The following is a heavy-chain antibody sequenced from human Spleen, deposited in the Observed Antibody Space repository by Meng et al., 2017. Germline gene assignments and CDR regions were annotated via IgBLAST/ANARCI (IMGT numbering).Heavy chain of an antibody. CDR2: ISTSGRTI. CDR1: GFTFSDYY. Sequence: QVQLVDSGGGLVKPGGSLRLSCAASGFTFSDYYMIWIRQAPAKGLEWVSYISTSGRTIYYADSVRGRFTISRDNAKNSMYLQMNSLTAEDTAVYYCARSTDYYDSDGYYYDYWGQGTLVTVSS. D-gene: IGHD3-22*01. V-gene: IGHV3-11*01. CDR3: ARSTDYYDSDGYYYDY. J-gene: IGHJ4*02.